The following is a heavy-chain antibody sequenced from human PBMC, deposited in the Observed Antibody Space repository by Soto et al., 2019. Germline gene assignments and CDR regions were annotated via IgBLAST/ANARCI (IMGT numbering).Heavy chain of an antibody. D-gene: IGHD6-19*01. Sequence: PSETLSLTCAVYGGSFSGYYWSWIRQPPGKGLEWIGEINHSGSTNYNPSLKSRVTISVDTSKNQFSLKLSSVTAADTAVYYCARGIIAGASTRYSGMFVLGPETSVTVFS. CDR2: INHSGST. CDR1: GGSFSGYY. V-gene: IGHV4-34*01. J-gene: IGHJ6*02. CDR3: ARGIIAGASTRYSGMFV.